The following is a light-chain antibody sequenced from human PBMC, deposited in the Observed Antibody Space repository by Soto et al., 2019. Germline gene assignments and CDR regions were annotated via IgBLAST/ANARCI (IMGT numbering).Light chain of an antibody. CDR3: QQYGDLPLT. V-gene: IGKV1-33*01. CDR2: GAS. CDR1: QDNANY. Sequence: DIQMTQSPSSLSASVGDRVTITCQASQDNANYLNWYQQKPGKAPKLLIYGASNLETGVPSRFSGSGSGTKFTFTIISLQPEDVATYYCQQYGDLPLTFGGGTKVEIK. J-gene: IGKJ4*01.